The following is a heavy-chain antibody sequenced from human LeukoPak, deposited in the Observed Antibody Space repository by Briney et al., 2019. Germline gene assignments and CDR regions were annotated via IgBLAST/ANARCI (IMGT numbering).Heavy chain of an antibody. D-gene: IGHD5-12*01. Sequence: GGSLRLPCAASGFTFSSYAMSWARQATGKGLEWVSAISGSGGSTYYADSVKGRFTISRDNSKNTLYLQLNGLRADDTAVYYSARAPVATPNVGFDCWLQARLVTVCS. CDR3: ARAPVATPNVGFDC. CDR2: ISGSGGST. V-gene: IGHV3-23*01. CDR1: GFTFSSYA. J-gene: IGHJ4*02.